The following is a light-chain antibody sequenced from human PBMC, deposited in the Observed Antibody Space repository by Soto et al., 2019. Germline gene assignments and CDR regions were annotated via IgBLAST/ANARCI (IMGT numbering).Light chain of an antibody. CDR2: GAS. V-gene: IGKV3-20*01. CDR3: QQYGTSLT. J-gene: IGKJ3*01. Sequence: EIVLTQSPGTLSLSPGERATLSCRASQSVSSNFLAWYQQKPGQAPRLLIYGASSRATGIPARFGGSGSGTDFTLTISRLEPEDFAVYHCQQYGTSLTFGAGTKVDIK. CDR1: QSVSSNF.